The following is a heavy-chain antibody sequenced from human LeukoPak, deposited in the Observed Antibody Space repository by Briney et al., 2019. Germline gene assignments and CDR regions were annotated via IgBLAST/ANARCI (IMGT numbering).Heavy chain of an antibody. V-gene: IGHV3-30*18. CDR3: AKDRVGWELLQPVDY. Sequence: PGGSLRLSCAASGFTFSSYSMNWVRQAPGKGLEWVAVISYDGSNKYYADSVKGRFTISRDNSKNTLYLQMNSLRAEDTAVYYCAKDRVGWELLQPVDYWGQGTLVTVSS. J-gene: IGHJ4*02. CDR1: GFTFSSYS. CDR2: ISYDGSNK. D-gene: IGHD1-26*01.